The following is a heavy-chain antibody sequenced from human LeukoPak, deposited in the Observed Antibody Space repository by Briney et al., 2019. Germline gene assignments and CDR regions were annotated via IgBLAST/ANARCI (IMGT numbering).Heavy chain of an antibody. D-gene: IGHD2-2*01. CDR1: GFTFSSYE. V-gene: IGHV3-23*01. CDR3: AKEFYCSTSTCSFDY. J-gene: IGHJ4*02. CDR2: ISGSGGST. Sequence: GGSLRLSCAASGFTFSSYEMNWVRQAPGKGLEWVSAISGSGGSTYYADSVKGRFTISRDNSKNTLYLQMSSLRAEDTAVYYCAKEFYCSTSTCSFDYWGQGALVTVSS.